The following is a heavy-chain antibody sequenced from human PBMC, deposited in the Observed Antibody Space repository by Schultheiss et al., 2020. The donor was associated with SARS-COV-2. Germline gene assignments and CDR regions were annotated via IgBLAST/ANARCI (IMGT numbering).Heavy chain of an antibody. D-gene: IGHD5-24*01. V-gene: IGHV4-31*03. CDR3: ARLGRRDGYNPCDY. CDR1: GGSISSGGYY. Sequence: SETLSLTCTVSGGSISSGGYYWSWIRQHPGKGLEWIGYIYYSGSTYYNPSLKSRVTISVDTSKNQFSLKLSSVTAADTAMYYCARLGRRDGYNPCDYWGQGTLVTVSS. CDR2: IYYSGST. J-gene: IGHJ4*02.